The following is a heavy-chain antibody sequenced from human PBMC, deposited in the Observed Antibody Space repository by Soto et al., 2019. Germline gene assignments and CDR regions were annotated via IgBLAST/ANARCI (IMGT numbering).Heavy chain of an antibody. CDR1: GFTFSSYG. D-gene: IGHD4-17*01. J-gene: IGHJ4*02. Sequence: QVQLVESGGGVVQPGRSLRLSCAASGFTFSSYGMHWVRQAPGKGLEWVAVISYDGSNKYYADSVKGRFTISRDNSKNTLYLQMNSLRAEDTAVYYCAKKREWGDYESAPDYWGQGTLVTVSS. CDR2: ISYDGSNK. V-gene: IGHV3-30*18. CDR3: AKKREWGDYESAPDY.